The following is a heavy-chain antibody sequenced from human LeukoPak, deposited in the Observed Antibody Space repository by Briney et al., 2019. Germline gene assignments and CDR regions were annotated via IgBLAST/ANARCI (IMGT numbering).Heavy chain of an antibody. CDR3: ARNKMYYYDSSAYYPDY. J-gene: IGHJ4*02. D-gene: IGHD3-22*01. CDR1: GGSINTNTYF. CDR2: FYYSGST. Sequence: SETLSLTCTVSGGSINTNTYFWGWIRQPPGKGLEWIGSFYYSGSTFYNPSLKSRVTISVDTSKNQFSLNLSSVTAADTAVYYCARNKMYYYDSSAYYPDYWGQGTLVTVSS. V-gene: IGHV4-39*01.